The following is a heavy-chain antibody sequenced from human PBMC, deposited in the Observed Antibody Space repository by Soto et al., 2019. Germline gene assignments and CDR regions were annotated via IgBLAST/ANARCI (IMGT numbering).Heavy chain of an antibody. CDR2: ITSPGAT. J-gene: IGHJ4*02. CDR1: GFTFSNYA. Sequence: EVHLLESGGDLAQPGGSLRLICAASGFTFSNYAMTWVRQSPTKGLEWVSTITSPGATVDRDAVKGRFTISRDNSRRTLFLQMNSLAAEDTAVYFCARTDKFHSQSSGWANRFDSWGQGALVTVSS. D-gene: IGHD6-19*01. V-gene: IGHV3-23*01. CDR3: ARTDKFHSQSSGWANRFDS.